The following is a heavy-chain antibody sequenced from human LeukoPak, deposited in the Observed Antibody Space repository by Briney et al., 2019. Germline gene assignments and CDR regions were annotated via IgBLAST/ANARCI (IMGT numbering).Heavy chain of an antibody. CDR2: IYSGGST. D-gene: IGHD3-9*01. V-gene: IGHV3-53*01. CDR1: GFTFSSND. J-gene: IGHJ3*02. CDR3: ARSSHYDILTGYSEEDAFDI. Sequence: GGSLRLSCAASGFTFSSNDMSWVGQAPGKGLEWVSVIYSGGSTDYTDSVKGRFTISRDTSKNTLYLQMNSLRVEDTAVYYCARSSHYDILTGYSEEDAFDIWGQGTMVTVSS.